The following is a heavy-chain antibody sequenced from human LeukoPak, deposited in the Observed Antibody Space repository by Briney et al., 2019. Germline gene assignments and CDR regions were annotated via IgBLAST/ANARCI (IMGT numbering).Heavy chain of an antibody. CDR1: GGTFSSYA. CDR2: IIPIFGTA. D-gene: IGHD3-22*01. V-gene: IGHV1-69*05. Sequence: SVKVSCKASGGTFSSYAISWVRQAPGQGLEWMGGIIPIFGTANYAQKFQGRVTITTDESTSTAYMELSGLRSEDTAVYYCARSALVGYYDSSGYGFDYWGQGTLVTVSS. J-gene: IGHJ4*02. CDR3: ARSALVGYYDSSGYGFDY.